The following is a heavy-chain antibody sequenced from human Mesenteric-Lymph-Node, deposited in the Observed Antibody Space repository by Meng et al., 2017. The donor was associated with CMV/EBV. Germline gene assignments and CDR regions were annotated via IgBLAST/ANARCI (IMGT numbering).Heavy chain of an antibody. CDR1: GFTFSDYY. Sequence: GESLKISCVASGFTFSDYYTSWIRQAPGKGLEWLSYISSGGSTIYYADSVKGRFTISRDNAKNSLFLQMNSLRADDTAVYYCATNYDFFSGYSHQFYYGMDVWGHGTTVTVSS. D-gene: IGHD3-3*01. V-gene: IGHV3-11*01. CDR2: ISSGGSTI. CDR3: ATNYDFFSGYSHQFYYGMDV. J-gene: IGHJ6*02.